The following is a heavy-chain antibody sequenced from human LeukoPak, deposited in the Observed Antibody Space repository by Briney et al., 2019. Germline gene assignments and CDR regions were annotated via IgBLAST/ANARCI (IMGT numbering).Heavy chain of an antibody. V-gene: IGHV3-64*04. Sequence: GRSLRLSCSASGFPFSSYAMHWVRQAPGKGLEYVSAISDSGGSTYYADSVKGRFTISRDNSKNTLYLQMSSLRSDDTAVFYCATDGIEVAGSFDSWGQGTLVTVSP. CDR2: ISDSGGST. D-gene: IGHD6-19*01. CDR3: ATDGIEVAGSFDS. J-gene: IGHJ4*02. CDR1: GFPFSSYA.